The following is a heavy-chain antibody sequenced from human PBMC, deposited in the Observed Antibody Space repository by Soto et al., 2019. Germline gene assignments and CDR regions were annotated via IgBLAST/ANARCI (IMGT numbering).Heavy chain of an antibody. J-gene: IGHJ5*02. CDR3: ASSTNWNYLWNWFDP. Sequence: QVQLVQSGTEVKKPGSSVKVSCKASGGTFSSYAISWVRQAPGQGLEWMGGIIPIFGTANYAQKFQGRVTITADKSTSTAYMELSSLRSEDTAVYYCASSTNWNYLWNWFDPWGQGTLVTVSS. D-gene: IGHD1-7*01. CDR2: IIPIFGTA. CDR1: GGTFSSYA. V-gene: IGHV1-69*06.